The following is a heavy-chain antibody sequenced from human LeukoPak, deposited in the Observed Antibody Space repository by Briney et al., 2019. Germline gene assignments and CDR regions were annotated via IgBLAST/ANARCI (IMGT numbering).Heavy chain of an antibody. CDR3: ARGADDYGDYENAFDI. J-gene: IGHJ3*02. CDR1: GFTFSSYR. D-gene: IGHD4-17*01. V-gene: IGHV3-21*01. Sequence: GGSLRLSCAASGFTFSSYRMNWVRQTPGKGLEWVSSISSSTSYIYYADSVKGRFTISRDNAKNLLYLQMNSLRVEDTAVYYCARGADDYGDYENAFDIWGQGTMVTVSS. CDR2: ISSSTSYI.